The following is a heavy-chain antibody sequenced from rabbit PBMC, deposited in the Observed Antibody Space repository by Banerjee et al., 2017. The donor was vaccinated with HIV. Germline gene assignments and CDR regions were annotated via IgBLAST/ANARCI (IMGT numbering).Heavy chain of an antibody. J-gene: IGHJ4*01. D-gene: IGHD4-1*01. CDR2: IYNGDGST. CDR1: GFDFSSNA. V-gene: IGHV1S47*01. Sequence: QEQLVESGGGLVQPEGSLTLTCKASGFDFSSNAMCWVRQAPGKRPEWIACIYNGDGSTYYASWVNGRFSISRSTSLNTVTLQMTSLTAADTATYFCARSAGWGIAGDHYFSLWGQGTLVTVS. CDR3: ARSAGWGIAGDHYFSL.